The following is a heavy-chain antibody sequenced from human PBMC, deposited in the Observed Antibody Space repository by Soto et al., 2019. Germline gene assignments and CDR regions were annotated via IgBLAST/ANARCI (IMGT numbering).Heavy chain of an antibody. D-gene: IGHD3-3*01. CDR3: ARTPRALFGVVIIPGGNFDY. CDR1: GYTFTSYG. V-gene: IGHV1-18*01. J-gene: IGHJ4*02. CDR2: ISAYNGNT. Sequence: QVQLVQSGAEVKKPGASVKVSCKASGYTFTSYGISWVRQAPGQGLEWMGWISAYNGNTNYAQKLQGRVTMTTDTATSTAYMELRSLRSDDTAVYYCARTPRALFGVVIIPGGNFDYWGQGTLVTVSS.